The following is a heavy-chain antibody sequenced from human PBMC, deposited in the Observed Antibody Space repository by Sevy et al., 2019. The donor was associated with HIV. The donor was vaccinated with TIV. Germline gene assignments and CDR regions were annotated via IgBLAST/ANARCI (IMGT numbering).Heavy chain of an antibody. CDR2: ISDSGTTT. V-gene: IGHV3-23*01. J-gene: IGHJ4*02. CDR3: ARAFTGGYQQPFDY. Sequence: GGSLRLSCAASGFTFSSHAMSWVRQAPGKGLEWVSAISDSGTTTYYEHSVKGRFTISRDNSKNTLYLQMDGLRAEDTAIYYCARAFTGGYQQPFDYWGQGTLVTVSS. CDR1: GFTFSSHA. D-gene: IGHD1-26*01.